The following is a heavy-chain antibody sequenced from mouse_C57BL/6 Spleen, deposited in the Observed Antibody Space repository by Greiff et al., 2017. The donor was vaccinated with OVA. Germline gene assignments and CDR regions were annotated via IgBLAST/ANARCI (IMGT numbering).Heavy chain of an antibody. J-gene: IGHJ2*01. CDR3: ARWGTTVHYFDY. D-gene: IGHD1-1*01. CDR2: INPNYGTT. CDR1: GYSFTDYN. Sequence: VHVKQSGPELVKPGASVKISCKASGYSFTDYNMNWVKQSNGKSLEWIGVINPNYGTTSYNQKFKGKATLTVDQSSSTAYMQLNSLTSEDSAVYYCARWGTTVHYFDYWGQGTTLTVSS. V-gene: IGHV1-39*01.